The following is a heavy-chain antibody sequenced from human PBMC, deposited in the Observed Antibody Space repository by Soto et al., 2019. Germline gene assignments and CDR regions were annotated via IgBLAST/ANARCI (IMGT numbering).Heavy chain of an antibody. CDR2: INYRGGG. CDR3: VGRGMSYDLLSGPHPFDP. V-gene: IGHV4-34*01. Sequence: SETLCPTCADNKGSFTDFFWTWIRQSPGRGLEWIDGINYRGGGTYTPSLSSRVTSSIHTSKNHFSLRLWSVTAADTAEYYYVGRGMSYDLLSGPHPFDPWGHGKQVPVSS. D-gene: IGHD3-3*01. J-gene: IGHJ5*02. CDR1: KGSFTDFF.